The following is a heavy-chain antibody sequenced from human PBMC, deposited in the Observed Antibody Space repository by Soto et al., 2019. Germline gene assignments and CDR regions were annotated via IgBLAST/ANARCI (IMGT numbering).Heavy chain of an antibody. J-gene: IGHJ4*02. CDR1: GGSISSSSYY. D-gene: IGHD2-2*01. CDR2: IYYSGST. Sequence: SETLSLTCTVSGGSISSSSYYWGWIRQPPGKGLEWIGSIYYSGSTYYNPSLKSRVTISVDTSKNQFSLKLSSVTAADTAVYYCARSQDIVLVPAAEVSEYYFDYWGQGTLVTVSS. V-gene: IGHV4-39*01. CDR3: ARSQDIVLVPAAEVSEYYFDY.